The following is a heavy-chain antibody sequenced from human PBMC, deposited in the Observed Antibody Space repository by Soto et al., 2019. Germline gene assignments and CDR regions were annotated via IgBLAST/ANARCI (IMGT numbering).Heavy chain of an antibody. CDR1: GYTFTSYA. D-gene: IGHD2-15*01. J-gene: IGHJ4*02. V-gene: IGHV1-3*01. CDR3: ARELGYCSGGSCYFIAFAY. Sequence: QVQLVQSGAEVKKPGASVKVSCKASGYTFTSYAMHWVRQAPGQRLEWMGGINAGNGNTKYSQKFQGRVTITRDTSASTAYMELSSLRSEDTAVYYCARELGYCSGGSCYFIAFAYWGQGTLVTVSS. CDR2: INAGNGNT.